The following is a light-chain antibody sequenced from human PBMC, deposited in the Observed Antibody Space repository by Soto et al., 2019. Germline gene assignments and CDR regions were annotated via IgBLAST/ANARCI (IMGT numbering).Light chain of an antibody. CDR3: QHSRT. CDR2: GAS. CDR1: QSVSSSY. Sequence: EIVLTQSPGTPSLSPGERATLSCRASQSVSSSYLAWYQQKPGQAPRLLIYGASSRATGIPDRFSGSGSGTDFTLTISRLEPEDFAVYYCQHSRTFGQGTKVDIK. V-gene: IGKV3-20*01. J-gene: IGKJ1*01.